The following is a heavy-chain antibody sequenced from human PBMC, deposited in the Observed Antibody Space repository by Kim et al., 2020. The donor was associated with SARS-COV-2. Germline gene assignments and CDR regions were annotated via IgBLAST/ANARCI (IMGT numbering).Heavy chain of an antibody. CDR3: ARGDWNYDF. V-gene: IGHV4-59*08. D-gene: IGHD1-7*01. CDR1: IDSISTFY. CDR2: VFHSGST. J-gene: IGHJ4*02. Sequence: SETLSLTCNVSIDSISTFYWTWIRQPPGKGLEWIGYVFHSGSTYSNPSLKKRVTMSVDTSKNQISLKLRSVTAADTAVYFCARGDWNYDFWGQGSRVSV.